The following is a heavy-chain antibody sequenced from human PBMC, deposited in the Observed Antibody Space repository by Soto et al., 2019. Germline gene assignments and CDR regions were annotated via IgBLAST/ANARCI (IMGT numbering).Heavy chain of an antibody. CDR2: ISYDGSNK. J-gene: IGHJ4*02. CDR1: GFTFSSYG. CDR3: AKDNRVDTAMVSLCDY. D-gene: IGHD5-18*01. Sequence: GGSLRLSCAASGFTFSSYGMHWVRQAPGKGLEWVEVISYDGSNKYYADSVKGRFTISRDNSKNTLYLQMNSLRAEDTAVYYCAKDNRVDTAMVSLCDYWGQGTLVTVSS. V-gene: IGHV3-30*18.